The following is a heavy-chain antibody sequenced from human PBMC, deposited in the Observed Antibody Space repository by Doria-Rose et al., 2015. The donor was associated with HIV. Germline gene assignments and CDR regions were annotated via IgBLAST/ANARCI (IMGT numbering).Heavy chain of an antibody. V-gene: IGHV3-21*01. CDR2: ISSTSAYI. CDR1: GFTFSSHR. D-gene: IGHD3-10*01. J-gene: IGHJ4*02. CDR3: ATGVTLDY. Sequence: VQLVQSGGGLVRPGGSLRLSCATSGFTFSSHRINWVRQAPGKRLEWVSSISSTSAYINYADSVRGRFTISRDNARNSLYLQMGSLRAEDTAIYYCATGVTLDYWGQGTLVTVSS.